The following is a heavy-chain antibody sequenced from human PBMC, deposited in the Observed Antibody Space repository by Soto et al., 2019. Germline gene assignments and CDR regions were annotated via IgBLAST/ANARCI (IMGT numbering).Heavy chain of an antibody. V-gene: IGHV3-11*06. Sequence: GGSLRLSCAASGFTFSDYYMSWIRQAPGKGLEWVSYISSSSSYTNYADSVKGRFTISRDNAKNSLYLQMNSLRAEDTAVYYCASGSYYKWSPSGWGQGTLVTVSS. D-gene: IGHD3-10*01. J-gene: IGHJ4*02. CDR3: ASGSYYKWSPSG. CDR2: ISSSSSYT. CDR1: GFTFSDYY.